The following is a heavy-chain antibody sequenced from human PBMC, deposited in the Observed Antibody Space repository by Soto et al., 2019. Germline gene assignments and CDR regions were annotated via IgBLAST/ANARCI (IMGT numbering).Heavy chain of an antibody. J-gene: IGHJ5*02. V-gene: IGHV1-69*13. CDR2: IIPIFGTA. CDR3: ARDKGGYPYGFQDNWFDP. D-gene: IGHD5-18*01. CDR1: GGTFSSYA. Sequence: GASVKVSCKASGGTFSSYAISWVRQAPGQGLEWMGGIIPIFGTANYAQKFQGRVTITADESTSTAYMELSSLRSEDTAVYYCARDKGGYPYGFQDNWFDPWGQGTLVTVSS.